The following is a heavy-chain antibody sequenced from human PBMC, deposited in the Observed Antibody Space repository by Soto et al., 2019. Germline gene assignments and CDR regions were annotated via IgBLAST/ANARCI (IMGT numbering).Heavy chain of an antibody. J-gene: IGHJ3*02. CDR1: GFICSSYD. D-gene: IGHD2-8*02. CDR3: AKATATGGGAFDI. V-gene: IGHV3-23*01. CDR2: ILVDGRT. Sequence: GSLRLSCAASGFICSSYDMSWVRQAPGKGLEWVSTILVDGRTFYVDSVKGRFTISRDSSQDKVYLQMNSLTAGDTARYYCAKATATGGGAFDICGQGTMVTVSS.